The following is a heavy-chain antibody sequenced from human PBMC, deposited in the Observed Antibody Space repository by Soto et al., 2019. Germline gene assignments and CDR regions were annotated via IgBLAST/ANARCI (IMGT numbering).Heavy chain of an antibody. J-gene: IGHJ4*02. CDR3: AKDLGSRGWYGLGGY. V-gene: IGHV3-30*18. D-gene: IGHD6-19*01. CDR2: ISYDGSNK. Sequence: PGGTLRLSCAASGFTFSSYGMHWVRQAPGKGLEWVAVISYDGSNKYYADSVKGRFTISRDNSKNTLYLQMNSLRAEDTAAYYCAKDLGSRGWYGLGGYWGQGTVVTDS. CDR1: GFTFSSYG.